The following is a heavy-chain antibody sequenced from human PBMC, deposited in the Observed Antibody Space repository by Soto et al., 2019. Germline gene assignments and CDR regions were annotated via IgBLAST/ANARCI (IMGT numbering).Heavy chain of an antibody. CDR2: ISAYNGNT. CDR3: AREVRSVSTSPFTEYFQL. J-gene: IGHJ1*01. Sequence: ASLKRDCKGSGYGFTVDGISWVRQATGQGLEWMGWISAYNGNTNYAQKLQGRVTMTTDTSTSTAYMELRSLRAEDTAVYYCAREVRSVSTSPFTEYFQLWGQGTLVTVSS. CDR1: GYGFTVDG. V-gene: IGHV1-18*01. D-gene: IGHD2-2*01.